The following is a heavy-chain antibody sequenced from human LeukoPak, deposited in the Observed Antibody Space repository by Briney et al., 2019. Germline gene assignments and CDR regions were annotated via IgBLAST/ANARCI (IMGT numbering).Heavy chain of an antibody. J-gene: IGHJ4*02. V-gene: IGHV3-23*01. CDR1: GFTFSSYA. CDR3: AKGSYYDSSGSFYFDY. Sequence: GGSLRLSCAASGFTFSSYAMSWVRQAPAQGLEWVSGISGSGDNTYYADSVKGRFTISRDNSKNTLYVQVNSLGTEDTAAYYCAKGSYYDSSGSFYFDYWGQGTLVTVSS. CDR2: ISGSGDNT. D-gene: IGHD3-22*01.